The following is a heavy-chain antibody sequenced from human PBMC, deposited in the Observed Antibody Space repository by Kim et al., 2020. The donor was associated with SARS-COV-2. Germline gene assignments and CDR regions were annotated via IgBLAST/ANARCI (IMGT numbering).Heavy chain of an antibody. V-gene: IGHV1-69*01. CDR3: ARGRFGDPHGSDY. D-gene: IGHD3-10*01. J-gene: IGHJ4*02. Sequence: YAQKFQGRVTITADESTSTAYMELSSLRSEDTAVYYCARGRFGDPHGSDYWGQGTLVTVSS.